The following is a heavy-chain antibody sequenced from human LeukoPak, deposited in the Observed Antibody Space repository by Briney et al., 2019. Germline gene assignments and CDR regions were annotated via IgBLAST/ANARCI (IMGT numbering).Heavy chain of an antibody. CDR1: GDSISSYY. CDR2: IYYSGST. Sequence: SETLSLTCTVSGDSISSYYWSWIRQPPGKGLEWIGYIYYSGSTNYNPSLKSRVTISVDTSKNQFSLKLSSVTAADTAVYYCAREGGYSYGYDYWGQGTLVTVSS. V-gene: IGHV4-59*01. D-gene: IGHD5-18*01. CDR3: AREGGYSYGYDY. J-gene: IGHJ4*02.